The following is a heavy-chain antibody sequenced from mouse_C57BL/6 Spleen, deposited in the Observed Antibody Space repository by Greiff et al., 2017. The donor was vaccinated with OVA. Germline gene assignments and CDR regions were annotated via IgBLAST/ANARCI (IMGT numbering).Heavy chain of an antibody. J-gene: IGHJ4*01. CDR1: GYTFTDYY. CDR2: INPNNGGT. D-gene: IGHD1-1*01. CDR3: ARRASGTTVVRYYAMDY. Sequence: VQLQQSGPELVKPGASVKISCKASGYTFTDYYMNWVKQSHGKSLEWIGDINPNNGGTSYNQKFKGKATLTVDKSSSTAYMELRSLTSEDSAVYYCARRASGTTVVRYYAMDYWGQGTSVTVSS. V-gene: IGHV1-26*01.